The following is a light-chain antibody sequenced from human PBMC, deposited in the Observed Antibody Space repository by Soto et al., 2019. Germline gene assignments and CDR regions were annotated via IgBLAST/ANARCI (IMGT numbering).Light chain of an antibody. CDR2: GAS. Sequence: EIVLTQSPGTLSLSPGERATLSCRASQSVSSSYLAWYQQKPGQAPRLLIYGASSRATGIPDRFSGSGSGTDFTLTISRLEPEDFAVYYCQQYGSSPISFTFGPGTRWIS. V-gene: IGKV3-20*01. J-gene: IGKJ3*01. CDR3: QQYGSSPISFT. CDR1: QSVSSSY.